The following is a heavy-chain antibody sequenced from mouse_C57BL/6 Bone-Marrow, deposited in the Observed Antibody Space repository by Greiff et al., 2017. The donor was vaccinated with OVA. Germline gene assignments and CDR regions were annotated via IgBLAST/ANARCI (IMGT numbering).Heavy chain of an antibody. D-gene: IGHD1-1*01. V-gene: IGHV1-81*01. Sequence: QVQLQQSGAELARPGASVKLSCKASGYTFTSYGISWVKQRTGQGLEWIGEILPRGGNTYYNEKFKGKATLTADKSSSTAYMELRSLTSEDSAVYFCAREEATTVVAPFDYWGQGTTLTVSS. CDR3: AREEATTVVAPFDY. CDR1: GYTFTSYG. CDR2: ILPRGGNT. J-gene: IGHJ2*01.